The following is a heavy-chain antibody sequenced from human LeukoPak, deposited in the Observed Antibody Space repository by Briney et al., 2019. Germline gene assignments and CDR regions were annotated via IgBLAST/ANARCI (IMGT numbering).Heavy chain of an antibody. CDR3: ARAPPYSSGWPFDY. J-gene: IGHJ4*02. D-gene: IGHD6-19*01. CDR2: FYNSGTT. Sequence: PSETLSLTCTVSGGSIINSHYYWGWIRQPPGKGLEWVGTFYNSGTTYYNPSLRSRLTISGDTSKNQFSLKLSSVTAADTAVYYCARAPPYSSGWPFDYWGQGTLVTVSS. CDR1: GGSIINSHYY. V-gene: IGHV4-39*07.